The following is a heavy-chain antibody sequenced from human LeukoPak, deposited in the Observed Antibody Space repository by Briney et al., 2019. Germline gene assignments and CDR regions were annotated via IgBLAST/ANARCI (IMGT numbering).Heavy chain of an antibody. V-gene: IGHV1-18*01. Sequence: GASVKVSCKASGYTFTSYGISWVRQAPGQGLEWMGWISAYNGNTNYAQKLQGRVTMTTDTSTSTACMELRSLRSDDTAVYYCARDPPVLRYFDWLSDAFDIWGQGTMVTVSS. CDR1: GYTFTSYG. CDR3: ARDPPVLRYFDWLSDAFDI. CDR2: ISAYNGNT. J-gene: IGHJ3*02. D-gene: IGHD3-9*01.